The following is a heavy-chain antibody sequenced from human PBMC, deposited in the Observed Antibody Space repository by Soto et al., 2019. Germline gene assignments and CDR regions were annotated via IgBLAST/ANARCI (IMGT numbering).Heavy chain of an antibody. J-gene: IGHJ6*02. CDR1: GFTFSGSA. CDR3: TRLGRVVPAAGATYYYYGMDV. D-gene: IGHD2-2*01. V-gene: IGHV3-73*01. CDR2: IRSKANSYAT. Sequence: GGSLRLSCAASGFTFSGSAMHWVRQASGKGLEWVGRIRSKANSYATAYAASVKGRFTISRDDSKNTAYLQMNSLKTEDTAVYYCTRLGRVVPAAGATYYYYGMDVWGQGTTVTVSS.